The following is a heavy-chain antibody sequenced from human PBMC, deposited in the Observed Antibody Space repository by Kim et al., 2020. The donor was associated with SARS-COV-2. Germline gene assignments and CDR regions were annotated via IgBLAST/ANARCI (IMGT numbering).Heavy chain of an antibody. D-gene: IGHD6-13*01. J-gene: IGHJ5*02. Sequence: YADSVKGRFTISRDNSNNTLYLQMISLRAEDTAVSYCARDSTGFAGPFDPWGQGTLVTVSS. CDR3: ARDSTGFAGPFDP. V-gene: IGHV3-33*01.